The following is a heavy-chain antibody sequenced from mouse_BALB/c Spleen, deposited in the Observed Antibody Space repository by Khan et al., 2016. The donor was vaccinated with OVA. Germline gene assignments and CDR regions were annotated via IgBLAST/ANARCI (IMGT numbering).Heavy chain of an antibody. CDR1: GFTFIDYG. V-gene: IGHV5-15*02. Sequence: EVELVESGGGLVQPGGSRKLSCAASGFTFIDYGMAWVRQTPGKGPEWIAFISSVAYSFYYADTVTGRFTISRENAKNTLYLEMSSLRSDDTAMYYWVRGGFAYWGQGTLVTVSA. J-gene: IGHJ3*01. CDR3: VRGGFAY. CDR2: ISSVAYSF.